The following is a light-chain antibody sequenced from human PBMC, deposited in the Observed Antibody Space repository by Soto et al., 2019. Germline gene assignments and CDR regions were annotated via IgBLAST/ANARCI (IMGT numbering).Light chain of an antibody. CDR1: RSDIGAYNF. Sequence: QSALTQPASVSGSPGQSITISCTGTRSDIGAYNFVSWYQQHPGEVPKLILYDVNVRPSGVSNRFSGSKSGKTASLTISGLQAEDEADYYCTSWTTSTTMIFGGGTKLTVL. V-gene: IGLV2-14*03. J-gene: IGLJ2*01. CDR2: DVN. CDR3: TSWTTSTTMI.